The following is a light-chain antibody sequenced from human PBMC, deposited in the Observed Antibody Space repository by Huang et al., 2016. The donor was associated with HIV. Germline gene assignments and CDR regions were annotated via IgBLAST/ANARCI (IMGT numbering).Light chain of an antibody. V-gene: IGKV3-20*01. CDR2: NPS. J-gene: IGKJ1*01. CDR1: QSVSSSY. Sequence: EIVLTQSPGTLSLSPGERATLSCRASQSVSSSYLSWYQQKPGQAPRLLIYNPSSSATGIPDRCRGSGSGTDFTLTISRLEPEDFAVYYCQQYGSSPLGTFGQGTKVEIK. CDR3: QQYGSSPLGT.